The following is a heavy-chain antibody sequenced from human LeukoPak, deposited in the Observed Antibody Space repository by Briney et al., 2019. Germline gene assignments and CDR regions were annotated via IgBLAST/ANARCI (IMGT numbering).Heavy chain of an antibody. D-gene: IGHD6-13*01. J-gene: IGHJ5*02. V-gene: IGHV4-59*01. CDR3: AKAGNRYSSSWYFRTDWFDP. Sequence: SETLSPTCTVSGGSISSYYWSWIRQPPGKGLEWIGYIYYSGSTNDNPSLKSRVTISVDTSKNQFSLKLSSVTAADTAVYYCAKAGNRYSSSWYFRTDWFDPGGQGTLVTVSS. CDR1: GGSISSYY. CDR2: IYYSGST.